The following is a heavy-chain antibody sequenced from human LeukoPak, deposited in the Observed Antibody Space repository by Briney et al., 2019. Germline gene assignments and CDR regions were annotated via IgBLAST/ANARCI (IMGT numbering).Heavy chain of an antibody. D-gene: IGHD4-17*01. J-gene: IGHJ6*02. CDR3: AGDYGEYYYGMDV. CDR2: IWYDGSNK. CDR1: GFTLSSYG. Sequence: GRSLRLSCAASGFTLSSYGMHWVRQAPGKGLEWVAVIWYDGSNKCYADSVKGRFTISRDNSKNTLYLQMNSLRAEDTAVYYCAGDYGEYYYGMDVWGQGTTVTVSS. V-gene: IGHV3-33*01.